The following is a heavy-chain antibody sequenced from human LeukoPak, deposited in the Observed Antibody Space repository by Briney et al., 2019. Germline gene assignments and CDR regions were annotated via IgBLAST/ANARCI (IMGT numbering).Heavy chain of an antibody. V-gene: IGHV3-23*01. CDR2: ISGSGGST. CDR1: GFTFSSYA. J-gene: IGHJ4*02. CDR3: AKDASSYYDSSGTDY. Sequence: PGGSLRLSCAASGFTFSSYAMSWVRQAPGKGLEWVSAISGSGGSTYYADSVKGRFAISRDNSKNTLYLQMNSLRAEDTAVYYCAKDASSYYDSSGTDYWGQGTLVTVSS. D-gene: IGHD3-22*01.